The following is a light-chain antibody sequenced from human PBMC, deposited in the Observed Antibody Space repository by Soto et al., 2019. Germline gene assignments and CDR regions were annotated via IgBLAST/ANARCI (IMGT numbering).Light chain of an antibody. V-gene: IGKV3-15*01. CDR3: QQYDNWPPCT. J-gene: IGKJ2*02. Sequence: EIVMTQSPATLSVSPGERVTLSCRASQSVSRFLAWYQQRPGQAPRLLIYDTSTMATGVPARFSGSGSGTEFSITISSLQSEDFAVYYCQQYDNWPPCTFGQGTKLEVK. CDR1: QSVSRF. CDR2: DTS.